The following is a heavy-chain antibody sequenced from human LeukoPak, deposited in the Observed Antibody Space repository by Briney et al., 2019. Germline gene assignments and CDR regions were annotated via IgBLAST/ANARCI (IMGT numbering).Heavy chain of an antibody. Sequence: PSETLSLTCTVSGGSISTYYWNWIRQPPGKGLEWIGYIYHSGSANYNPSLQSRVTISVDTSKNQFSLNLNSVTAADTAVYYCARGGAARLHFQNWGQGTLVTVSS. J-gene: IGHJ1*01. CDR1: GGSISTYY. V-gene: IGHV4-59*01. CDR2: IYHSGSA. CDR3: ARGGAARLHFQN. D-gene: IGHD6-6*01.